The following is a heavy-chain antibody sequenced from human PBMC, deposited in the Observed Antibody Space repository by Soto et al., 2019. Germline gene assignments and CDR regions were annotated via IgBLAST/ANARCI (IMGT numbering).Heavy chain of an antibody. D-gene: IGHD3-3*02. CDR1: GFTFSGFA. J-gene: IGHJ4*02. CDR3: ARRDSGDTFFFDY. CDR2: ISNSGGST. V-gene: IGHV3-23*01. Sequence: EVQLLESGGGLVQPGGSLRLSCAASGFTFSGFAVNWVRQAPGKGLEWVSIISNSGGSTYYADSVKGRFTISRDNSKNTLSLQMNSLRVEDTAIYYCARRDSGDTFFFDYWGQGILVTVSS.